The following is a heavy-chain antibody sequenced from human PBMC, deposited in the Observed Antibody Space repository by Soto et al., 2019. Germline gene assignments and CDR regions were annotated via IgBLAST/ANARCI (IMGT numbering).Heavy chain of an antibody. J-gene: IGHJ3*02. D-gene: IGHD4-17*01. CDR2: IYYSGST. Sequence: QVQLQESGPGLVKPSETLSLTCTVSGGSISTYYWNWIRQPPGKGLEWIGYIYYSGSTNYNPSLKIRITISVNTSKHQFSLKLSSVTAADTAVYYCAREPYYGGNDAFDIWGQGTMVTVSS. CDR3: AREPYYGGNDAFDI. V-gene: IGHV4-59*01. CDR1: GGSISTYY.